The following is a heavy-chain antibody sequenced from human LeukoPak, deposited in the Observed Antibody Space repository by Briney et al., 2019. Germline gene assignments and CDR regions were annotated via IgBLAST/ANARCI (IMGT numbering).Heavy chain of an antibody. V-gene: IGHV1-69*01. D-gene: IGHD2-15*01. CDR1: GGTFSSYA. Sequence: ASVKVSCKASGGTFSSYAISWVRQAPGQGLEWMGGIIPIFGTANYVQKFQGRVTITADESTSTAYMELSSPRSEDTAVYYCARDLGYCSGGSCYARGSWFDPWGQGTLVTVSS. J-gene: IGHJ5*02. CDR3: ARDLGYCSGGSCYARGSWFDP. CDR2: IIPIFGTA.